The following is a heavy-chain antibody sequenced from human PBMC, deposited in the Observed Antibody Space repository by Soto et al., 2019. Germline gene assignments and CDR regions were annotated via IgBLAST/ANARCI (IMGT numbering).Heavy chain of an antibody. CDR3: ARDRLTGYYIELDY. V-gene: IGHV3-30-3*01. CDR2: ISYDGSNK. Sequence: QVQLVESGGGVVQPGRSLRLSCAASGFTFSSSAMHWVRQAPGKGLEWVAVISYDGSNKYYADSVKGRFTISRDNSKNTLYLQMNSLRAEDTAVYYCARDRLTGYYIELDYWGQGTLVTVSS. CDR1: GFTFSSSA. D-gene: IGHD3-9*01. J-gene: IGHJ4*02.